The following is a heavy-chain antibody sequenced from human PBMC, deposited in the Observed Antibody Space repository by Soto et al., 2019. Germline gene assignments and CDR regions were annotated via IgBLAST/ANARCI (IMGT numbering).Heavy chain of an antibody. D-gene: IGHD2-2*02. V-gene: IGHV2-26*01. CDR2: IYSNDEK. J-gene: IGHJ4*02. CDR1: GFSLSNVGMG. Sequence: QVTLKESGPVLVKPTETLTLTCTVSGFSLSNVGMGVSWIRQPPGKALEWLAHIYSNDEKSYSTSLKSRLTIPKDTSRSQVVLTMTNMDPVDTATYYCALILYYTSWYNFDYLGQGTLVTVSS. CDR3: ALILYYTSWYNFDY.